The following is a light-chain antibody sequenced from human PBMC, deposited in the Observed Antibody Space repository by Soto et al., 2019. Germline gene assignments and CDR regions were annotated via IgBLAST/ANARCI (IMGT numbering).Light chain of an antibody. CDR2: WAC. J-gene: IGKJ1*01. CDR3: QQYYSTPPT. Sequence: DIVMTQSPDCLAVSLGERATINCKSSQSVLYSSDNKNYLAWYQQKPGQPPKLLIYWACARESGVPDRFSGSGSGTDFTLTISSLQAEDVAVYYCQQYYSTPPTFGQGTKVDIK. CDR1: QSVLYSSDNKNY. V-gene: IGKV4-1*01.